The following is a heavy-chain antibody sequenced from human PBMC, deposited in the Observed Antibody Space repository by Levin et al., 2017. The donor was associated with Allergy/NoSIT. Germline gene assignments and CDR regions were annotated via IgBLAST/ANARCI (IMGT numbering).Heavy chain of an antibody. CDR2: IIPFLDIV. Sequence: ASVKVSCKTSGGTFNRYTFNWVRQAPGQGLEWMGRIIPFLDIVNYAQDFQGRVTITADKFTNTTYIELTSLRSEDTAVYYCARGHYYLLHLLDPWGQGTLVTVSS. CDR1: GGTFNRYT. V-gene: IGHV1-69*02. D-gene: IGHD3-10*02. CDR3: ARGHYYLLHLLDP. J-gene: IGHJ5*02.